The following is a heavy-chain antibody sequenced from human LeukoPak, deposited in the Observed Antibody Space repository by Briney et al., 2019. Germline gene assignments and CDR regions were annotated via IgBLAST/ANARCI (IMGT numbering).Heavy chain of an antibody. CDR1: GGSISSSNW. V-gene: IGHV4-4*02. J-gene: IGHJ4*02. CDR2: IYHSGST. CDR3: ALYYYDSSGYHHFDY. Sequence: PSETLSLTCAVSGGSISSSNWWSWVRQPPGKGLEWIGEIYHSGSTNYNPSLKSRVTISVDKSKNQFPLKLSSVTAADTAVYYCALYYYDSSGYHHFDYWGQGTLVTVSS. D-gene: IGHD3-22*01.